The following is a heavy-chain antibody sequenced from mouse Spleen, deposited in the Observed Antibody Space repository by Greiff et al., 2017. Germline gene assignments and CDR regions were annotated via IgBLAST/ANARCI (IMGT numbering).Heavy chain of an antibody. CDR2: IHPNSGST. J-gene: IGHJ4*01. D-gene: IGHD1-1*01. Sequence: QVQLQQPGAELVKPGASVKLSCKASGYTFTSYWMHWVKLRPGQGLEWIGMIHPNSGSTNYNEKFKSKATLTVDKSSSTAYMQLSSLTSEDSAVYYCARLRDYAMDYWGQGTSVTVSS. CDR3: ARLRDYAMDY. CDR1: GYTFTSYW. V-gene: IGHV1-64*01.